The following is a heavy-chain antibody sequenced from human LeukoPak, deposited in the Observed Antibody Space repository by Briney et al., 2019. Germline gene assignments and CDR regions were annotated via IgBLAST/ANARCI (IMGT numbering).Heavy chain of an antibody. V-gene: IGHV1-18*01. CDR3: ARDSNCSGGSCYSGWFDP. CDR1: GYTFTSYG. CDR2: ISAYNGNT. J-gene: IGHJ5*02. Sequence: GASVKVSCKASGYTFTSYGISWVRQAPGQGLEWMGWISAYNGNTNYAQKLQGRVAMTTDTSTSTAYMELRSLRSDDTAVYYCARDSNCSGGSCYSGWFDPWGQEPWSPSPQ. D-gene: IGHD2-15*01.